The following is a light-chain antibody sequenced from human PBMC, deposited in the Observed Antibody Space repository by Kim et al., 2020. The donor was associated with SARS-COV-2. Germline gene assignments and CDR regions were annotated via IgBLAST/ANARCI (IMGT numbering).Light chain of an antibody. CDR2: GAS. Sequence: DIQLTQSPSYLSASAGDRVTITCRASQSISSHVTWYHHKEGKAPNLLIFGASSLQTGVPARFGGSGSGTDFTLTISSLQPEDFATYYCQQSFNTPRTFGEGTKVDIK. J-gene: IGKJ4*01. V-gene: IGKV1-39*01. CDR3: QQSFNTPRT. CDR1: QSISSH.